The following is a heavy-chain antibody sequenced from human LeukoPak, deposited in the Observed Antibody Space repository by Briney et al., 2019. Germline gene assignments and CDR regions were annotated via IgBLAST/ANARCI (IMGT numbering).Heavy chain of an antibody. CDR3: AREGPAFDI. CDR2: TYYRSKWYN. V-gene: IGHV6-1*01. J-gene: IGHJ3*02. Sequence: SQTLSLTCDISGDSVSSISAAWNWIRQSPSRGLEWLGKTYYRSKWYNDYAVSVKGRITVNPDTSKNQFSLQLHSVTPDDSAAYYCAREGPAFDIWGQGTIVTVSS. CDR1: GDSVSSISAA.